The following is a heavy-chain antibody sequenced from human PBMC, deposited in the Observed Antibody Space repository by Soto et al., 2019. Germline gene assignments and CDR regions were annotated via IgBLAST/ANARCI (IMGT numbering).Heavy chain of an antibody. Sequence: QVQLVESGGGLVKPGGSLRLSCAASGFTFSDYYMSWIRQAPGKGLEWVSYISSSGSTIYYADSVKGRFTISRDNAKNSMYLLMNSLRAEDTAVYYCVRVMDDPPHYGMDFWGQGTTVTVSS. V-gene: IGHV3-11*01. CDR3: VRVMDDPPHYGMDF. CDR2: ISSSGSTI. J-gene: IGHJ6*02. D-gene: IGHD1-1*01. CDR1: GFTFSDYY.